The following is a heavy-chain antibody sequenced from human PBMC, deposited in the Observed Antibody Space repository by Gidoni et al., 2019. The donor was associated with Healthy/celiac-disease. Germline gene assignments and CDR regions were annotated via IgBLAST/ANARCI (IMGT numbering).Heavy chain of an antibody. J-gene: IGHJ5*02. Sequence: QVQLVQSGAEVKKPGASVKVSCTASGDTLTGYYMHWVRQAPGQGLEWMGWINPNSGGTNYAQKFQGWVTMTRDTSISTAYMELSRLRSDDTAVYYCARGEDSSSWYGYNWFDPWGQGTLVTVSS. CDR3: ARGEDSSSWYGYNWFDP. D-gene: IGHD6-13*01. V-gene: IGHV1-2*04. CDR2: INPNSGGT. CDR1: GDTLTGYY.